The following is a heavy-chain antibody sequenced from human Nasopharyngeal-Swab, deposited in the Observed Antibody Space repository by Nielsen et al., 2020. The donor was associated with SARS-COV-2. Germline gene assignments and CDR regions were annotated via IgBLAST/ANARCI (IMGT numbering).Heavy chain of an antibody. J-gene: IGHJ5*02. CDR1: GYTFTSYY. CDR2: INPSGGST. Sequence: ASVKVSCKASGYTFTSYYMHWVRQPPAQGLEWMGIINPSGGSTSYAQKFQGRVTMTRDTSTSTVYMELSSLRSEDTAVYYCARDIALYDSSGYRANWFDPWGQGTLVTVSS. V-gene: IGHV1-46*01. D-gene: IGHD3-22*01. CDR3: ARDIALYDSSGYRANWFDP.